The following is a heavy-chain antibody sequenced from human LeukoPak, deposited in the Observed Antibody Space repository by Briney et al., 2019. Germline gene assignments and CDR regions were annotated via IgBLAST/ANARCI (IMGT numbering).Heavy chain of an antibody. CDR3: ASLVPAANVDTAMVGDY. J-gene: IGHJ4*02. Sequence: PSETLSLTCAVCGGSISSSNWWSWVRQPPGKGLEWIGEIYHSGSTNYNPSLKSRVTISVDKSKNQFSLKLSSVTAADTAVYYCASLVPAANVDTAMVGDYWGQGTLVTVSS. D-gene: IGHD5-18*01. CDR2: IYHSGST. V-gene: IGHV4-4*02. CDR1: GGSISSSNW.